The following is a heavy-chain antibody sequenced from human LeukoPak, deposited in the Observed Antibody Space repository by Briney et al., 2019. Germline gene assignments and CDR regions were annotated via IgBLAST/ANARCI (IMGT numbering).Heavy chain of an antibody. Sequence: GGSLRLSCAASGFTFSSYSMNWVRQAPGKGLEWVSAISGSGGSTYSADSVRGRFTISRDNSKNTLYLQMNSLRAEDTAVYYGAKEGRVIVANDAFDIWGQGTMVTVSS. CDR2: ISGSGGST. V-gene: IGHV3-23*01. J-gene: IGHJ3*02. D-gene: IGHD2/OR15-2a*01. CDR3: AKEGRVIVANDAFDI. CDR1: GFTFSSYS.